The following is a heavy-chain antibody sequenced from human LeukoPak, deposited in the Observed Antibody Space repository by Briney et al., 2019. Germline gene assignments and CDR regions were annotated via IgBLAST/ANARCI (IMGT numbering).Heavy chain of an antibody. CDR2: ISDAGGST. CDR3: ARNSGFYGYYSHVDV. Sequence: TGGSLRLSCAASGFTFRSYAMSWVRQAPGKGLEWVSAISDAGGSTYYADSVKGRFTISRDNSKNTLYLQMNSLRAEDTAVYYCARNSGFYGYYSHVDVWGKGTTVTVSS. D-gene: IGHD3-22*01. V-gene: IGHV3-23*01. CDR1: GFTFRSYA. J-gene: IGHJ6*03.